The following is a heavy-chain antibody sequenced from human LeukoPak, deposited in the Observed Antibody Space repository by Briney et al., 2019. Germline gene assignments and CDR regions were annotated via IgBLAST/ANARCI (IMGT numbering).Heavy chain of an antibody. CDR1: GGSIRSGAYY. J-gene: IGHJ5*02. CDR2: IYASEST. CDR3: ARAPGWVDT. D-gene: IGHD7-27*01. Sequence: SQTLSLTCTVSGGSIRSGAYYWSWIRQPAGKGLEWIGHIYASESTNYNPSLKSRVTISVETSKNQFSLKLSSVTAADTAVYYCARAPGWVDTWGQGTLVTVSS. V-gene: IGHV4-61*09.